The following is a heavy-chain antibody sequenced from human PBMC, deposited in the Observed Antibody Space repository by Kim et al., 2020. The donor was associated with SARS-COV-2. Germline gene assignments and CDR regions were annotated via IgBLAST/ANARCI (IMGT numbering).Heavy chain of an antibody. CDR2: ISGSGGST. D-gene: IGHD6-13*01. CDR3: AKAFPSSSSWLKNFYYYYYGMDV. J-gene: IGHJ6*02. V-gene: IGHV3-23*01. CDR1: GFTFSSYA. Sequence: GGSLRLSCAASGFTFSSYAMSWVRQAPGKGLEWVSAISGSGGSTYYADSVKGRFTISRDNSKNTLYLQMNSLRAEDTAVYYCAKAFPSSSSWLKNFYYYYYGMDVWGQGTTVTVSS.